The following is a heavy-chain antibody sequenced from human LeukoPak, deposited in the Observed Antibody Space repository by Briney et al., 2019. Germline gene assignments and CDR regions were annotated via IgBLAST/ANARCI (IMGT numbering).Heavy chain of an antibody. CDR2: IYSGGST. V-gene: IGHV3-66*01. CDR3: ARIATVTTHYSYYYMAV. Sequence: GGSLRLSCAASGFTVSSNYMSWVRQAPGKGREWVSVIYSGGSTYYADSVKGRFTISRDNSKNTLYLQMNSLRAEDTAVYYCARIATVTTHYSYYYMAVWGKGTTVTISS. CDR1: GFTVSSNY. D-gene: IGHD4-17*01. J-gene: IGHJ6*03.